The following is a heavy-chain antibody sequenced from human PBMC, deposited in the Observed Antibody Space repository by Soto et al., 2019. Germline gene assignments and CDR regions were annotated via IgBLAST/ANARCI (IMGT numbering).Heavy chain of an antibody. D-gene: IGHD3-10*01. Sequence: GESLKISCKGSGYSFITYWIGWVRQIPGKGLKWMAMIYPADSGTRYSPSFQGHVTISADKSISTAYLQWSSLKASDTAIYYCASRLITMGRGVIPSDGWFDPWGQGTLVTVSS. CDR3: ASRLITMGRGVIPSDGWFDP. V-gene: IGHV5-51*01. J-gene: IGHJ5*02. CDR1: GYSFITYW. CDR2: IYPADSGT.